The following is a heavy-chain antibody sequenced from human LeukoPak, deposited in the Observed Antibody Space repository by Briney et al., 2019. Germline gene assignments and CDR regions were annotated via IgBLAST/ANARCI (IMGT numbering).Heavy chain of an antibody. CDR2: ISGSGGST. D-gene: IGHD6-19*01. Sequence: GGSLRLSCAASGFTFSSYVMSWVRQAPGKGLEWVSAISGSGGSTYYADPVKGRFTISRDNSKNTLYLQMNSLRAEDTAVYYCAKVWSGGWYDNWGQGTLVTVSS. J-gene: IGHJ4*02. CDR3: AKVWSGGWYDN. CDR1: GFTFSSYV. V-gene: IGHV3-23*01.